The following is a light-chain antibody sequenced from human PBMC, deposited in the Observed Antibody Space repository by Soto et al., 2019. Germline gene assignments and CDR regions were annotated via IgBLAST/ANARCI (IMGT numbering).Light chain of an antibody. CDR2: EVS. V-gene: IGLV2-14*01. CDR1: SSDVGGYNY. CDR3: NSYTSSNAYV. Sequence: QSVLTQPASVSGSPGLSITISCTGTSSDVGGYNYVSWYQLHPGKASKLIIYEVSNRPSGVSNRFSGSRSGNTASLTISGLQAEDEADYYCNSYTSSNAYVFGTGTKVTVL. J-gene: IGLJ1*01.